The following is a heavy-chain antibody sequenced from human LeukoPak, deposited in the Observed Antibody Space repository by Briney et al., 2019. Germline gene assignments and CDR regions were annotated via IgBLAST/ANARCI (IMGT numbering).Heavy chain of an antibody. CDR3: AKKGGTSGITDFFDH. J-gene: IGHJ4*02. V-gene: IGHV3-30*18. Sequence: PGGSLRLSCAASGFTFSSYGMHWVRQAPGKGLEWVAVISYDGSNKYYADSVKGRFTISRDNSKNTLYLQMNSLRAEDTAVYYCAKKGGTSGITDFFDHWGQGTLVTVSS. CDR2: ISYDGSNK. CDR1: GFTFSSYG. D-gene: IGHD1-20*01.